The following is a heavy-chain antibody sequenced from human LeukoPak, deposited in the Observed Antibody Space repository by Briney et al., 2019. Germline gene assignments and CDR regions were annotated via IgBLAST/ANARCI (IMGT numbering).Heavy chain of an antibody. V-gene: IGHV4-59*12. CDR3: ARGRLRSRLDY. CDR2: IYYSGST. D-gene: IGHD6-25*01. Sequence: PSETLSLTCTVSGGSISSYYWSWIRQPPGKGLEWIGYIYYSGSTNYNPSLKSRVTISVDTSKNQFSLRLSSVTAADTAIYYCARGRLRSRLDYWGQGTLVTVSS. CDR1: GGSISSYY. J-gene: IGHJ4*02.